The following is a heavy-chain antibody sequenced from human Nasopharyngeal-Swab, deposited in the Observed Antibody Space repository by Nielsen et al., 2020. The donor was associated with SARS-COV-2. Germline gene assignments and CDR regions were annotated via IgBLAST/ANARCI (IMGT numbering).Heavy chain of an antibody. D-gene: IGHD5-18*01. CDR2: IWYDGSNK. CDR1: GFTFSSYG. Sequence: GESLKISCAASGFTFSSYGMHWVRQAPGKGLEWVAVIWYDGSNKYYADSVKGRFTISRDNSKNTLYLQMNSLRAEDTAVYYCAREAMVDLDYWGQGTLVTVSS. V-gene: IGHV3-33*01. CDR3: AREAMVDLDY. J-gene: IGHJ4*02.